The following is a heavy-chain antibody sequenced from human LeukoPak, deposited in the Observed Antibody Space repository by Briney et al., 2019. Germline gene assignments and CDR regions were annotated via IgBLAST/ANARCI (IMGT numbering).Heavy chain of an antibody. CDR3: ARGAWATRLAS. CDR2: IYESGTT. Sequence: SETLSLTCAVYGESLNSYYWSWVRQPPGEGLEWLGEIYESGTTKYNPSLKSRVAISMVPSKQQFSLRLSSVTAADTAVYYCARGAWATRLASWGLGTPVIVSS. CDR1: GESLNSYY. D-gene: IGHD2-15*01. V-gene: IGHV4-34*01. J-gene: IGHJ4*02.